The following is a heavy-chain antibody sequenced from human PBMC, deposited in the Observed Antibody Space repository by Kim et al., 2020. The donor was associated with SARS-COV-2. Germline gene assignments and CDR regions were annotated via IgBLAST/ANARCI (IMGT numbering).Heavy chain of an antibody. D-gene: IGHD3-10*01. Sequence: VDSVKGRFTISRDNAKNSLYLQMNSLRAEDTAVYYCARDHLWFGDPRLDYWGQGTLVTVSS. V-gene: IGHV3-7*03. CDR3: ARDHLWFGDPRLDY. J-gene: IGHJ4*02.